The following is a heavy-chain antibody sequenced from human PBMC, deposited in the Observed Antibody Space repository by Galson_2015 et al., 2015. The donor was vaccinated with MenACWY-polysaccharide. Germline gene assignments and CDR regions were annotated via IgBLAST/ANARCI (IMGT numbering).Heavy chain of an antibody. J-gene: IGHJ3*02. Sequence: QSGAEVKKPGESLKISCKGSGYSFTSYWIGWVRQMPGKGLEWMGIIYPGDSDTRYSPSFQGQVTISADKSISTAYLQWSSLKASDTAMYYCASHSRMIVVPHAFDIWGQGTMVTVSS. CDR3: ASHSRMIVVPHAFDI. D-gene: IGHD3-22*01. V-gene: IGHV5-51*03. CDR1: GYSFTSYW. CDR2: IYPGDSDT.